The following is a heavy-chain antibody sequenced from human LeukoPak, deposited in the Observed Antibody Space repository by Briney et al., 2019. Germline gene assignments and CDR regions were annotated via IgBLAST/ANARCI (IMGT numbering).Heavy chain of an antibody. Sequence: SETLSLTCAVYGGSFSGYHWSWIRQPPAKGLEWIGEINHGGSTNYNPSLKSRVTISVDTSKNQSSLKLSSVTAADTAVYYCARGTRYYYDSSGYYFFDYWGQGTLVTVSS. CDR2: INHGGST. D-gene: IGHD3-22*01. V-gene: IGHV4-34*01. CDR1: GGSFSGYH. CDR3: ARGTRYYYDSSGYYFFDY. J-gene: IGHJ4*02.